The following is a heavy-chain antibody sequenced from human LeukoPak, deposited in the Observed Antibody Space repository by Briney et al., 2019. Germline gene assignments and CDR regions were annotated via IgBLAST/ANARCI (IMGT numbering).Heavy chain of an antibody. J-gene: IGHJ4*02. CDR3: ATGVLDN. CDR2: IYTSGST. D-gene: IGHD3-10*01. Sequence: SETLSLTCTVSGGSISSYYWSWIRQPPGKGLEWIGYIYTSGSTNYNPSLESRVTISVDTSKNQFSLKLSSVTAADTAVYYCATGVLDNWGQGTLVTVSS. CDR1: GGSISSYY. V-gene: IGHV4-4*09.